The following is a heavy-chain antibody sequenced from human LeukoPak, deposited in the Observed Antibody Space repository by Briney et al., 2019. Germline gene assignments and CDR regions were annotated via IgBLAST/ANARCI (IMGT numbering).Heavy chain of an antibody. J-gene: IGHJ4*02. Sequence: GGSLRLSCTVSGLTFSSYGMHWVRQAPGKGLEWVAVISYDGSNRYFGDSVKGRFTISRDNPKNTLYLQMNSLRAEDTAVYYCAKSTTVTTQQRGYFDYWGQGTLVTVSS. CDR2: ISYDGSNR. D-gene: IGHD4-11*01. V-gene: IGHV3-30*18. CDR1: GLTFSSYG. CDR3: AKSTTVTTQQRGYFDY.